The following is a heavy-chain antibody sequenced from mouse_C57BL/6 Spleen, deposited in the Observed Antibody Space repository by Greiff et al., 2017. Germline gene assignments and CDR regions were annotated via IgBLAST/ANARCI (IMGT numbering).Heavy chain of an antibody. V-gene: IGHV1-42*01. D-gene: IGHD4-1*01. Sequence: VQLQQSGPELVKPGASVKISCKASGYSFTGYYMNWVKQSPEKSLEWIGEINPSTGGTTYNQKFKAKATLTVDKSSSTAYMQLNSLTSEDSAVYYCARAGTDYWGQGTPLTVSS. CDR1: GYSFTGYY. CDR2: INPSTGGT. J-gene: IGHJ2*01. CDR3: ARAGTDY.